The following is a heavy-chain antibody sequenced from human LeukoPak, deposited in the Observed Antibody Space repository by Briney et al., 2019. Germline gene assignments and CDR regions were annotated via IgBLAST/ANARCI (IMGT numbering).Heavy chain of an antibody. Sequence: GEPLKISCKGSGYTFTRYWIAWVRQMRGKGLEWMAIMNPGDADATYSPSFQGQVTVSVDKSVSTAYLQWSSLRAADTAIYYCARRPTSGQYYFDEWGQGTLVTVPS. CDR1: GYTFTRYW. CDR2: MNPGDADA. V-gene: IGHV5-51*01. J-gene: IGHJ4*02. CDR3: ARRPTSGQYYFDE. D-gene: IGHD6-19*01.